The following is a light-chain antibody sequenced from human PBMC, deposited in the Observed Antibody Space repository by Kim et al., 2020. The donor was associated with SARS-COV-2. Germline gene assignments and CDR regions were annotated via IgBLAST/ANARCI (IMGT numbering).Light chain of an antibody. Sequence: QSALTQPRSVSGSPGQSVTISCTGTSSDVGGYNYVSWYQQHPGKAPKLKIYDVTKRPSGVPDRFYGSKSGNTASLTISGLQAEDEADYYCCSYAGTYTFVFGGGTKVTVL. V-gene: IGLV2-11*01. CDR1: SSDVGGYNY. CDR3: CSYAGTYTFV. J-gene: IGLJ2*01. CDR2: DVT.